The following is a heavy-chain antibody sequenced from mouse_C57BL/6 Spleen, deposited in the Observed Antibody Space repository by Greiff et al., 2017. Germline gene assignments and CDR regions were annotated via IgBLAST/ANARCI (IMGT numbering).Heavy chain of an antibody. CDR2: ISDGGSYT. J-gene: IGHJ1*03. Sequence: DVKLQESGGGLVKPGGSLKLSCAASGFTFSSYAMSWVRQTPEKRLEWVATISDGGSYTYYPDNVKGRFTISRDNAKNNLYLQMSHLKSEDTAMYYCARDLDWYFDVWGTGTTVTVSS. CDR3: ARDLDWYFDV. CDR1: GFTFSSYA. V-gene: IGHV5-4*01.